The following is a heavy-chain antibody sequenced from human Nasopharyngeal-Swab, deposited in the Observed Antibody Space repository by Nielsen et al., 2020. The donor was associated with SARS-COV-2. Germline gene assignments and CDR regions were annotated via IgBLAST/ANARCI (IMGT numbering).Heavy chain of an antibody. V-gene: IGHV3-21*01. J-gene: IGHJ4*02. D-gene: IGHD2-2*01. CDR2: ISSSSSYI. CDR3: ARDGIYCSSTSCYAAYFDY. Sequence: WIRQPPGKGLEWVSSISSSSSYICYADSVKGRFTISRDNAKNSLYLQMNSLRAEDTAVYYCARDGIYCSSTSCYAAYFDYWGQGTLVTVSS.